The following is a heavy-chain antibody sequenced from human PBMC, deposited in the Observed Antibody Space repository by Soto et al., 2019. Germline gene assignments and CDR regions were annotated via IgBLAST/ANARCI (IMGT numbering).Heavy chain of an antibody. V-gene: IGHV5-51*01. J-gene: IGHJ4*02. CDR1: GYSFTSYW. D-gene: IGHD3-22*01. Sequence: GESLKISCKGSGYSFTSYWIGWVRQMPGKGLGWMGIIYPGDSQTYYSPSFRGHVTISVTKSITTVFLQWSSLRASDTAMYYCARQIYDSDTGPNFQYYFDSWGQGTPVTVSS. CDR2: IYPGDSQT. CDR3: ARQIYDSDTGPNFQYYFDS.